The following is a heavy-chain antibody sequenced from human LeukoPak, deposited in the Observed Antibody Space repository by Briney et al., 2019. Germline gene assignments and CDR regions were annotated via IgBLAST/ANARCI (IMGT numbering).Heavy chain of an antibody. CDR1: GFTVSSSY. V-gene: IGHV3-66*01. CDR3: ARDNKDYDFWSGYPKDTNWFDP. Sequence: GGSLRLSCAASGFTVSSSYMSWVRQAPGKGLEWVSVIYSGGGTYYADSVKGRFTISRDNSKNTLYLQMNSLRAEDTAVYYCARDNKDYDFWSGYPKDTNWFDPWGQGTLVTVSS. D-gene: IGHD3-3*01. CDR2: IYSGGGT. J-gene: IGHJ5*02.